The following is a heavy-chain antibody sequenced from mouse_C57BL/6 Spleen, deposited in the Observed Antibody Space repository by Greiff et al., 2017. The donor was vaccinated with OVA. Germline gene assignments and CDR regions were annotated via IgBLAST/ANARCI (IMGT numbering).Heavy chain of an antibody. CDR2: IDPEDGDT. D-gene: IGHD3-2*02. Sequence: EVQLHQSGAELVRPGASVKLSCTASGFNITDYYMHWVKQRPEKGLEWIGRIDPEDGDTDYTQKFQGKATMTADKSSNTAYLQLSSLTSEDTAVYYCTTSSSGSAWFAYWGQGTLVTVSA. V-gene: IGHV14-1*01. J-gene: IGHJ3*01. CDR1: GFNITDYY. CDR3: TTSSSGSAWFAY.